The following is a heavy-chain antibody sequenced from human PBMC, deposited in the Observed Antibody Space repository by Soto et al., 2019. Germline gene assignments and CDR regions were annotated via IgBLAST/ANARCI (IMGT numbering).Heavy chain of an antibody. Sequence: SETLSLTCTVSGGSISSYYWGWIRQPPGKTLEWIGTIYYHGNTYSNPSLKSRVTISVDTSNNQLSLKLSSVTAADTAVYYCERYHFWSWSINFWGQGTLVTVSS. D-gene: IGHD3-3*01. J-gene: IGHJ4*01. CDR1: GGSISSYY. CDR2: IYYHGNT. CDR3: ERYHFWSWSINF. V-gene: IGHV4-39*01.